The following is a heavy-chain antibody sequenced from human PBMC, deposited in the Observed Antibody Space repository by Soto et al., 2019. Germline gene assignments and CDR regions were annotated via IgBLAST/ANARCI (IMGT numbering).Heavy chain of an antibody. D-gene: IGHD2-2*01. CDR2: ISYGGTTI. Sequence: PGGSLRLSCAASGFTFSNYEMNWVRQAPGKGLGWVSYISYGGTTIYYADSVKGRFTISXXXXXXSXYXQXNXLRAXDTALYYCARELSTSYFDYWGQGTLVTVSS. CDR1: GFTFSNYE. CDR3: ARELSTSYFDY. J-gene: IGHJ4*02. V-gene: IGHV3-48*03.